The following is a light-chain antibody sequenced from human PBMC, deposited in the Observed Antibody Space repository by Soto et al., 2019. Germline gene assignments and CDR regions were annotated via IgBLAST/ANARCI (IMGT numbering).Light chain of an antibody. CDR1: QSVSSN. V-gene: IGKV3-15*01. CDR2: SAS. CDR3: QHYDDYSGFT. Sequence: EVVMTQSPATLSVSPGERATLSCRASQSVSSNLVWYQQKPGQAPRLLIYSASTRATGIPARFSGTGSGTEFTLTISSLQSEDFASYFCQHYDDYSGFTFGPGTKVDLK. J-gene: IGKJ3*01.